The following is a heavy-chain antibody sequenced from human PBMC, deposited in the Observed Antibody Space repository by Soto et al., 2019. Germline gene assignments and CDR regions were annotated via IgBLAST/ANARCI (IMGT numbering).Heavy chain of an antibody. Sequence: EVQLVESGGGLVQPGGSLRLSCAASGFAFSSYWMHWVRQAPGKGLVWVSRINSDGSSTSYADSVKGRFTVSRDNAKNTLYLQMYGLRGDDTAVYYCSRDKMGATADYWDQGSLVTVSS. CDR3: SRDKMGATADY. D-gene: IGHD1-26*01. V-gene: IGHV3-74*01. CDR2: INSDGSST. J-gene: IGHJ4*02. CDR1: GFAFSSYW.